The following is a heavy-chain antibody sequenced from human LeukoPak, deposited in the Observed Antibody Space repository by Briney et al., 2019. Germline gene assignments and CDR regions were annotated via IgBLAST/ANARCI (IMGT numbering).Heavy chain of an antibody. V-gene: IGHV3-7*01. CDR1: GFTFSNYW. D-gene: IGHD2-2*01. Sequence: GGSLRLSCAASGFTFSNYWMSWVRQAPGKGLEWLANINQDGSEMYYVDSVKGRFTISRDYAKNSLYLQMNSLRAEDTAVYYCARDRYCSSTTCYDNFDYWGQGTLVTVSS. CDR2: INQDGSEM. J-gene: IGHJ4*02. CDR3: ARDRYCSSTTCYDNFDY.